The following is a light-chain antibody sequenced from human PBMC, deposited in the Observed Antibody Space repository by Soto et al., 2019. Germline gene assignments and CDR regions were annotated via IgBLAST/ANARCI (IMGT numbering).Light chain of an antibody. CDR2: EVN. Sequence: QSALTQPASVSGSPGQSITISCTGTSSDVGVYNYVSWYQQYPGKAPKIMIFEVNKRPSGVSNRFSGSKSGNTASLTISGLKVEDEADYYCCSSGGSPTYVFGTGTKLTVL. J-gene: IGLJ1*01. V-gene: IGLV2-23*02. CDR1: SSDVGVYNY. CDR3: CSSGGSPTYV.